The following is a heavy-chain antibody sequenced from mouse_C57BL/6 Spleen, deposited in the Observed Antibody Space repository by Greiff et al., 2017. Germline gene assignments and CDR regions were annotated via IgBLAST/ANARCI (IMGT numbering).Heavy chain of an antibody. J-gene: IGHJ2*01. CDR1: GYTFTSYW. D-gene: IGHD3-2*02. CDR2: LHPNSGST. Sequence: VQLQQPGAELVKPGASVKLSCKASGYTFTSYWMHWVKQRPGQGLEWIGMLHPNSGSTNYNEKFTSKATLTVDKSTCTTYLQLNSLTSEDSAVDYCARARETAQAYYFDYWGQGTTLTVSS. CDR3: ARARETAQAYYFDY. V-gene: IGHV1-64*01.